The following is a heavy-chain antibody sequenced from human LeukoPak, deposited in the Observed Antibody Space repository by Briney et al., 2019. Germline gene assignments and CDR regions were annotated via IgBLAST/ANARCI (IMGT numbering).Heavy chain of an antibody. CDR3: ARQGSGWYGSDYYYYYMDV. V-gene: IGHV4-39*01. J-gene: IGHJ6*03. Sequence: SETLFLTCTVSGGSISSSSYYWGWIRQPPGKGLEWIGSIYYSGSTYYNPSLKSRVTISVDTSKNQFSLKLSSVTAADTAVYYCARQGSGWYGSDYYYYYMDVWGKGTTVTVSS. CDR1: GGSISSSSYY. CDR2: IYYSGST. D-gene: IGHD6-19*01.